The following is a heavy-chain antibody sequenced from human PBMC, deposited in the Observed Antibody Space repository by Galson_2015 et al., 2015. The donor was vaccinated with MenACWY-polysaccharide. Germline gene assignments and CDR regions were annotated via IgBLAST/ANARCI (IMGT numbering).Heavy chain of an antibody. V-gene: IGHV3-23*01. J-gene: IGHJ6*02. D-gene: IGHD3-3*02. CDR1: GFTFSSYA. Sequence: LRLSCAASGFTFSSYAMSWVRQAPGKGLEWVSTISTSGGTTSYADSVKGRITISRDNSKNTLYLQVNSLRAEDTAVYYCAKETLYYHFMDVWGQGATVTVSS. CDR2: ISTSGGTT. CDR3: AKETLYYHFMDV.